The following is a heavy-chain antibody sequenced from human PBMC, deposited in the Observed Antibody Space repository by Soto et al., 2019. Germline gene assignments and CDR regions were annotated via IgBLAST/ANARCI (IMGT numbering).Heavy chain of an antibody. CDR1: GGSFSGYY. CDR3: ARGGGSSWYGINWFDP. Sequence: LSLTCAVYGGSFSGYYWSWIRQPPGKGLEWIGEINHSGSTNYNPSLKSRVTISVDTSKNQFSLKLSSVTAADTAVYYCARGGGSSWYGINWFDPWGQGTLVTVSS. D-gene: IGHD6-13*01. CDR2: INHSGST. V-gene: IGHV4-34*01. J-gene: IGHJ5*02.